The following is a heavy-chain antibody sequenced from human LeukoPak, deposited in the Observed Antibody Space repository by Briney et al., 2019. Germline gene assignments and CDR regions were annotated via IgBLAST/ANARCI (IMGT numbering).Heavy chain of an antibody. CDR1: GFTFSSYA. J-gene: IGHJ3*02. CDR2: ISGSGGST. V-gene: IGHV3-23*01. Sequence: PGGSLRLSCAASGFTFSSYAMSWVRQAPGKGLEWVSAISGSGGSTYYADSVKGRFTISRDNSKNTLYLQMNSLRAEDTAVYYCATSHGYSYGYGAFDIWGQGTMVTVSS. CDR3: ATSHGYSYGYGAFDI. D-gene: IGHD5-18*01.